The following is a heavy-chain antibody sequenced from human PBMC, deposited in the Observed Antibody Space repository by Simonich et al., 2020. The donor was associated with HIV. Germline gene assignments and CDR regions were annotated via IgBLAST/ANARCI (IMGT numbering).Heavy chain of an antibody. CDR2: ISSSSSTI. J-gene: IGHJ3*02. CDR3: ARDFPTTVTPSLLFVAFDI. Sequence: EVQLVESGGGLVQPGGSLRRSCASSGFSFSSYSMNWVRQVKGKGRGWVSYISSSSSTIYNADSVKGRLTISRDKAKNSLYLQMNSLRAEDTAVYYCARDFPTTVTPSLLFVAFDIWGQGTMVTVSS. V-gene: IGHV3-48*01. CDR1: GFSFSSYS. D-gene: IGHD4-17*01.